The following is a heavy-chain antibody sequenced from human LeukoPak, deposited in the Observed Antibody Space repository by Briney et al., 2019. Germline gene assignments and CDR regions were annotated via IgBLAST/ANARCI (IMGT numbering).Heavy chain of an antibody. CDR3: ARVDVVATAASDY. D-gene: IGHD5-12*01. V-gene: IGHV4-30-2*01. J-gene: IGHJ4*02. CDR1: GGSISSGGYS. Sequence: SETLSLTCAVSGGSISSGGYSWSWIRQPPGKGLEWIGYIYHSGSTYYNPSLKSRVTISVDRSKNQFSLKLSSVTAADTAVYYCARVDVVATAASDYWGQGTLVTVSS. CDR2: IYHSGST.